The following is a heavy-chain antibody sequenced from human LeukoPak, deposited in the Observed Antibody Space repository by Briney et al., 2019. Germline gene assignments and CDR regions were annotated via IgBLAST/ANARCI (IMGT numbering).Heavy chain of an antibody. D-gene: IGHD1-26*01. CDR3: ARDPLVGATAGGAFDI. V-gene: IGHV1-18*01. CDR1: GYTLTSYG. J-gene: IGHJ3*02. Sequence: GASVKVSCKASGYTLTSYGISWVRQAPGQGLEWMGWISAYNGNTNYAQKLQGRVTMTTDTSTSTAYMELRSLRSDDTAVYYCARDPLVGATAGGAFDIWGQGTMVTVSS. CDR2: ISAYNGNT.